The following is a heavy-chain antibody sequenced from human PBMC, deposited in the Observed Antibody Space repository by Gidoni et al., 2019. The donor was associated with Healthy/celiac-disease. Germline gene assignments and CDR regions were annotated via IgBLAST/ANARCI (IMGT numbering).Heavy chain of an antibody. D-gene: IGHD2-15*01. J-gene: IGHJ4*02. V-gene: IGHV3-23*01. CDR2: ISGSGGST. CDR1: GFTFSSYA. Sequence: EVQLLESGGGLVQPGGSLRLSCAASGFTFSSYAMRWVRQAPGKGLEWVSAISGSGGSTYYADSVKVRFTISRDNSKNTLYLQMNSLRAEDTAVYYCAAAYCSGGSCYFVYWGQGTLVTVSS. CDR3: AAAYCSGGSCYFVY.